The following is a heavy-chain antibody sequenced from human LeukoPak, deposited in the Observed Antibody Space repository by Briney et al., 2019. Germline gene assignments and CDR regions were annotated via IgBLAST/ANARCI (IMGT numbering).Heavy chain of an antibody. J-gene: IGHJ4*02. D-gene: IGHD1-26*01. CDR3: AKVGSYYDSDY. CDR2: IRYDGSNE. Sequence: PGGSLRLSCAASGFTFSTYGMNWVRQAPGKGLEWVTFIRYDGSNEYYADSVKGRFTISRDNSKNTLYLQMNSLRVEDTAVYYCAKVGSYYDSDYWGQGTLSPSPQ. CDR1: GFTFSTYG. V-gene: IGHV3-30*02.